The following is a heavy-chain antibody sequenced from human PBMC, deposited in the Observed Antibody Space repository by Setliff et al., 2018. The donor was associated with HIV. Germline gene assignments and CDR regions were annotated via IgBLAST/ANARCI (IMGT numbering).Heavy chain of an antibody. Sequence: SETLSLTCTVSGYSISSGYYWNWIRQPPGKGLEWIGEINHSGSTNYNPSLKSRVSISVDTSKNQFSLNLTSVTAADTAVYYCARTAPPRIAAPYNDPFDIWGRGTMVTVSS. CDR3: ARTAPPRIAAPYNDPFDI. V-gene: IGHV4-38-2*02. CDR1: GYSISSGYY. CDR2: INHSGST. D-gene: IGHD6-13*01. J-gene: IGHJ3*02.